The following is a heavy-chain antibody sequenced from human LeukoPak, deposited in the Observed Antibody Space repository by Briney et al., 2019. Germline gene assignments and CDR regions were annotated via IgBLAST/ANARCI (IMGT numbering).Heavy chain of an antibody. D-gene: IGHD6-13*01. V-gene: IGHV3-21*04. Sequence: PGGSLRLSCAASGFSFSSYRMNWVRQAPGKGLEWVSSVSNSGDYIHYADSVKGRFTISRDNSKNSLYLQMNSLRAEDTAVYYCARTHSSSSCRGCWFDPWGQGTLVTVSS. CDR1: GFSFSSYR. CDR3: ARTHSSSSCRGCWFDP. CDR2: VSNSGDYI. J-gene: IGHJ5*02.